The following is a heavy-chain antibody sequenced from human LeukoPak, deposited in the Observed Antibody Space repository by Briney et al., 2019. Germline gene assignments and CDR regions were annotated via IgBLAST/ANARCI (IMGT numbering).Heavy chain of an antibody. V-gene: IGHV3-30-3*01. D-gene: IGHD5-24*01. Sequence: PGWSLRLSCAASGFTFSNYAMHWVRQGLVKGLESMAVVSHDGIQTYYADSVKGRFTISRDNSKSTLFLQMNSLGAEDTAVYYCARDGGGGYNQIDFWGQGTLVTVSS. CDR3: ARDGGGGYNQIDF. CDR1: GFTFSNYA. J-gene: IGHJ4*02. CDR2: VSHDGIQT.